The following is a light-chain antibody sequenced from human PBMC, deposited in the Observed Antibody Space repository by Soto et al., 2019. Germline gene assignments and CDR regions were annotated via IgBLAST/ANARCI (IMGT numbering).Light chain of an antibody. V-gene: IGKV1-5*03. Sequence: DVQMTQSPTTLSASVGDRVTITCRASQNINGWLAWYQRKPGKAPKLLIHKTSNLESGVPLRFSGSGSGTEFTLTISSLQPDDFATYYCQQYNSYSPTFGQGTKVEVK. J-gene: IGKJ1*01. CDR2: KTS. CDR1: QNINGW. CDR3: QQYNSYSPT.